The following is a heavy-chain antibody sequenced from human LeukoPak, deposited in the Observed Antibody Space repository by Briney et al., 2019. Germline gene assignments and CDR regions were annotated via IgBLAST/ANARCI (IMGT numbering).Heavy chain of an antibody. V-gene: IGHV1-2*02. Sequence: ASVKVSCKASGYTFTGYYMHWVRQAPGQGLECMGWINPNSGGTNYAQKFQGRVTMTTDTSTSTAYMELRSLRSDDTAVYYCARVYASWMPGTYYYGSGSYRIDYWGQGTLVTVSS. CDR1: GYTFTGYY. D-gene: IGHD3-10*01. CDR2: INPNSGGT. CDR3: ARVYASWMPGTYYYGSGSYRIDY. J-gene: IGHJ4*02.